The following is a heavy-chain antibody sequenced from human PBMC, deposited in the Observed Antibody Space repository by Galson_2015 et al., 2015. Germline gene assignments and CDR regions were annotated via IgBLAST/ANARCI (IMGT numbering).Heavy chain of an antibody. CDR3: ARARYYGSSGHSNAFDI. D-gene: IGHD3-22*01. CDR1: GGTFSSYT. V-gene: IGHV1-69*02. CDR2: IIPILGIA. J-gene: IGHJ3*02. Sequence: SVKVSCKASGGTFSSYTISWVRQAPGQGLEWMGRIIPILGIANYAQKFQGRVTITADKSTSTAYMELSSLRSEDTAVYYCARARYYGSSGHSNAFDIWGQGTMVTVSS.